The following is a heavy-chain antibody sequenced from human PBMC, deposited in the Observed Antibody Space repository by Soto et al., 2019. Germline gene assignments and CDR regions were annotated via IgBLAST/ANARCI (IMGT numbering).Heavy chain of an antibody. CDR2: TSSSGSST. CDR1: GFTFSSYA. CDR3: AEGFRSADGPFVY. J-gene: IGHJ4*02. V-gene: IGHV3-23*01. D-gene: IGHD2-15*01. Sequence: EVQLLESGGGLVQPGGSLRLSCAASGFTFSSYAMSWVRQAPGKGLEWVSGTSSSGSSTYYAASVKGRFTISRDNSKNTLYLQMSSLSAEDTAVYYCAEGFRSADGPFVYWGQGTLVTVSS.